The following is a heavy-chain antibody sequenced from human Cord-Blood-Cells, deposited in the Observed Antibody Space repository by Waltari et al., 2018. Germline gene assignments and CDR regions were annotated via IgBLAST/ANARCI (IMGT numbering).Heavy chain of an antibody. J-gene: IGHJ2*01. CDR3: AAGIAVAVWYFDL. CDR1: GGSISSSSYY. D-gene: IGHD6-19*01. CDR2: IYYSGST. Sequence: QLQLQESGPGLVQPSETLSLTCTVSGGSISSSSYYWGWLRQPPGKGLEWIGSIYYSGSTYYNPSLKSRVTISVDTSKNQFSLKLSSVTAADTAVYYCAAGIAVAVWYFDLWGRGTLVTVSS. V-gene: IGHV4-39*01.